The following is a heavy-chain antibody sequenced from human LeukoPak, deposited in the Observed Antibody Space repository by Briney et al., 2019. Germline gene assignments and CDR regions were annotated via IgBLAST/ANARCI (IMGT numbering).Heavy chain of an antibody. D-gene: IGHD5-24*01. V-gene: IGHV1-2*02. Sequence: ASVKVSCKASGDTFTGYYMHWVRQAPGQGLEGMGGINPNRGGTNYAQKFQGRVSIIRDTSISRAYMELSRLRSDDTAVYYCARARGDGYSPFDYWGQGTLVTVSS. CDR2: INPNRGGT. CDR3: ARARGDGYSPFDY. J-gene: IGHJ4*02. CDR1: GDTFTGYY.